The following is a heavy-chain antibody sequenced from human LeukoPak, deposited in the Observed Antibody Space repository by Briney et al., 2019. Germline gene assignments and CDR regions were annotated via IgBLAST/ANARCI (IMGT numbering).Heavy chain of an antibody. CDR3: ARAGEDQPTDIVATIWDY. Sequence: ASVKVSCKASGYTFTSYYMHWVRQAPGQGLEWMGIINPSGGSTSYAQKFQGRVTMTRDTSTSTVYMELSSLRSEDTAVYYCARAGEDQPTDIVATIWDYWGQGTLVTVSS. J-gene: IGHJ4*02. CDR2: INPSGGST. V-gene: IGHV1-46*01. D-gene: IGHD5-12*01. CDR1: GYTFTSYY.